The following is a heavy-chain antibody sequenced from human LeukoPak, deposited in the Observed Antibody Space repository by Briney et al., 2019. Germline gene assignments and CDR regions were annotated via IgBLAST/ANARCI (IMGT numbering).Heavy chain of an antibody. V-gene: IGHV3-23*01. CDR3: ARESDTMIVVVIKGGYFDY. CDR1: GFTFSSYG. Sequence: HSGGTLRLSCAASGFTFSSYGMSWVRQAPGKGLEWVSAISGSGGSTYYADSVKGRFTISRDNSNNTLYLQMNSLGAEDTAVYYCARESDTMIVVVIKGGYFDYWGQGTLVTVSS. D-gene: IGHD3-22*01. J-gene: IGHJ4*02. CDR2: ISGSGGST.